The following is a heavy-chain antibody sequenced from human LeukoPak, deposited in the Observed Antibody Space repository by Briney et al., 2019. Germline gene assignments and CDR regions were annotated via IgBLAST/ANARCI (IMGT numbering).Heavy chain of an antibody. CDR3: ARSGTYTLDY. J-gene: IGHJ4*02. CDR1: GDSVSSNSAA. V-gene: IGHV6-1*01. D-gene: IGHD1-26*01. CDR2: TYYRSKWYN. Sequence: SPTLSLTCAISGDSVSSNSAAWNWIRQSPSRGLEWLARTYYRSKWYNDYAVSMKSRITINSDASKNQFSLQLNSVTPEDTAVYYCARSGTYTLDYWGQGTLVTVSS.